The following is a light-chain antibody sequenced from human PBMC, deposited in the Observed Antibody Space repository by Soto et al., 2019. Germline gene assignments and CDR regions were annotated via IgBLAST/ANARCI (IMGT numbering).Light chain of an antibody. J-gene: IGKJ2*01. CDR1: QNISRF. CDR2: DAS. V-gene: IGKV1-33*01. CDR3: HQYDDLPYT. Sequence: DILMTQSPSSLTASVGDRVTITCQTSQNISRFLIWYHQSPGKAPNLLISDASNLEGGVSARFSGRGSGTHFTLTISSLQPEDIGRYYCHQYDDLPYTFGQGTSLQIK.